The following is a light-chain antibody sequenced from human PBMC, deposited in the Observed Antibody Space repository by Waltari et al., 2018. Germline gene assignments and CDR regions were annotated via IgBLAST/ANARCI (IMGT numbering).Light chain of an antibody. Sequence: QSALTQPASVSGSPGQSITISCTGTSSDVGGYNFVSWYQQHPGKGPKLIIYEVNNRPSGVPNRFSGSKCGTTASLTITGLQAEDEADYYCSSYTRHETGIFGGGTKLTVL. V-gene: IGLV2-14*01. CDR3: SSYTRHETGI. J-gene: IGLJ2*01. CDR1: SSDVGGYNF. CDR2: EVN.